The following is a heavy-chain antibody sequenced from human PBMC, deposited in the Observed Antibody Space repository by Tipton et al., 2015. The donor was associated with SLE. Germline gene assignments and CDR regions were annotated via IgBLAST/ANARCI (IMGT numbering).Heavy chain of an antibody. Sequence: SLRLSCAASGFTFANYAMSWVRQAPGKGLEWVSAISGSGDRTYYADSVKGHFTISRDNSKNTLYLQMNSLRVEDTAVYYCAKDLNRVATSLFDYWGQGTLVTVSS. D-gene: IGHD5-12*01. CDR2: ISGSGDRT. CDR1: GFTFANYA. V-gene: IGHV3-23*01. CDR3: AKDLNRVATSLFDY. J-gene: IGHJ4*02.